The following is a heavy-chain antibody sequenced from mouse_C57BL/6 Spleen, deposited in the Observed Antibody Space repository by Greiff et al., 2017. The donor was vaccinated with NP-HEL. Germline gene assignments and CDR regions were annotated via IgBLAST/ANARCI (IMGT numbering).Heavy chain of an antibody. D-gene: IGHD1-1*01. CDR1: GYTFTDYN. J-gene: IGHJ1*03. CDR2: INPNNGGT. Sequence: VQLQQSGPELVKPGASVKMSCKASGYTFTDYNMHWVKQSHGKSLEWIGYINPNNGGTSYNQKFKGKATLTVNKSSSTAYMELRSLTSEDSAVYYCAGYYYGSSPNWYFDVWGTGTTVTVSS. V-gene: IGHV1-22*01. CDR3: AGYYYGSSPNWYFDV.